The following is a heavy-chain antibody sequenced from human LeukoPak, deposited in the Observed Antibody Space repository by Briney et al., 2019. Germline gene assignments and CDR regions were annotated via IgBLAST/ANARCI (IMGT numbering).Heavy chain of an antibody. CDR2: INHSGST. Sequence: SETLSLTCAVYGGSFSGYYWSWIRQPPGKGLEWIGEINHSGSTNYNPSLKSRVTISVDTSKNQFSLKLSSVTAADTVVYYCARGLHAYSSSWHGWFDPWGQGTLVTVSS. V-gene: IGHV4-34*01. J-gene: IGHJ5*02. CDR1: GGSFSGYY. CDR3: ARGLHAYSSSWHGWFDP. D-gene: IGHD6-13*01.